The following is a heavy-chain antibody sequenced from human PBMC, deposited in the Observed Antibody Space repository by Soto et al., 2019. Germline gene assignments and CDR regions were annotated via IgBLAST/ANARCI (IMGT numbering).Heavy chain of an antibody. D-gene: IGHD3-10*01. CDR2: IYPGDSDT. J-gene: IGHJ6*02. V-gene: IGHV5-51*01. CDR1: GYSFTSYW. Sequence: GESLKISCKGSGYSFTSYWIGWVRQMPGKGLEWMGIIYPGDSDTRYSPSFQGQVTISADKSISTAYLQWSSLKASDTAMYYCSRWTVYCNYYSWPSAAYYYYYGMDGWGQGTTVTVSS. CDR3: SRWTVYCNYYSWPSAAYYYYYGMDG.